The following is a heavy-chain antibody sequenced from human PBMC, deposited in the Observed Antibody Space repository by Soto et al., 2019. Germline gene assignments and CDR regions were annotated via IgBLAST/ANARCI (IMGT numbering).Heavy chain of an antibody. J-gene: IGHJ4*02. CDR2: VKSKSDGATT. V-gene: IGHV3-15*01. Sequence: GGSLRLSCAASGFTFSNVWMSWVRQAPGKGLEWVGRVKSKSDGATTDYAALVKGRFTVSRDDSQNTLSLQMDSLKIEDTAVYFCTTAAGGMWGADYWGQGTPVTVSS. D-gene: IGHD1-26*01. CDR3: TTAAGGMWGADY. CDR1: GFTFSNVW.